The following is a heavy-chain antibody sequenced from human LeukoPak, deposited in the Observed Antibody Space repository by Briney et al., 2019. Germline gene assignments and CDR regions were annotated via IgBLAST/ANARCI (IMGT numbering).Heavy chain of an antibody. Sequence: GGSLRLSCAASGFTFSSYCMSWVRQAPGKGLEWVANIKQDGSEKYYVDSVKGRFTISRDNAKNSLYLQMNSLRAEDTAVYYCATERGVTINWFDPWGQGTLVTVSS. CDR2: IKQDGSEK. D-gene: IGHD4-17*01. CDR1: GFTFSSYC. CDR3: ATERGVTINWFDP. J-gene: IGHJ5*02. V-gene: IGHV3-7*04.